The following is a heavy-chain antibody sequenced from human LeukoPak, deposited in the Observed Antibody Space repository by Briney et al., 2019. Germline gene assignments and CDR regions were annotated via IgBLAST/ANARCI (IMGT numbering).Heavy chain of an antibody. J-gene: IGHJ5*02. CDR3: ARDRDSVVVPNWFDP. Sequence: GGSLRLSCAASGFTFSSYAMHWVRQAPGKGLEWVAVISYDRSNKYYADSVKGRFTISRDNSKNTLYLQMNSLRAEDTAVYYCARDRDSVVVPNWFDPWGQGTLVTVSS. CDR1: GFTFSSYA. V-gene: IGHV3-30-3*01. CDR2: ISYDRSNK. D-gene: IGHD3-22*01.